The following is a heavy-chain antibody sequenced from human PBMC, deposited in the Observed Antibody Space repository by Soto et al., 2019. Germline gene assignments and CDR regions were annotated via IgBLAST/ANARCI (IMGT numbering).Heavy chain of an antibody. D-gene: IGHD2-2*01. V-gene: IGHV4-34*01. CDR2: INHSGST. J-gene: IGHJ5*02. CDR1: GGSFSCYY. Sequence: PSETLSLTCAVYGGSFSCYYWSWIRQPPGKGLEWIGEINHSGSTNYNPSLKSRVTISVDTSKNQFSLKLSSVTAADTAVYYCARGETVVVPAAIGWFDPWGQGTLVTVSS. CDR3: ARGETVVVPAAIGWFDP.